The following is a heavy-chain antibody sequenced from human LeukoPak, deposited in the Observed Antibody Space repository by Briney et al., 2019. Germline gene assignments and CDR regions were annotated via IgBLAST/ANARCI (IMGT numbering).Heavy chain of an antibody. Sequence: SVKVSCKASEGTFSSYAISWVRQAPGQGLEWMGGIIPIFGTANYAQKFQGRVTITADKSTSTAYMELSSLRSEDTAVYYCAREEPYGSGSYFLGAHFDYWGQGTLVTVSS. V-gene: IGHV1-69*06. CDR1: EGTFSSYA. CDR3: AREEPYGSGSYFLGAHFDY. D-gene: IGHD3-10*01. J-gene: IGHJ4*02. CDR2: IIPIFGTA.